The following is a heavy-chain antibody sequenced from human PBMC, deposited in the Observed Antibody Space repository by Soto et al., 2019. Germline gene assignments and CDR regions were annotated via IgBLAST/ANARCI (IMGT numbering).Heavy chain of an antibody. CDR1: GFTFSDYV. V-gene: IGHV3-23*01. Sequence: QPGGSLRLPCAASGFTFSDYVMTWVRQAPGKGLEWVSSLAGWGDTTYYADSVRGRFTISRDNSKNTLYVQLNSLRVEDTGIYYCAKGSASARPYYFDSWGQGTLVTVSS. D-gene: IGHD6-6*01. CDR3: AKGSASARPYYFDS. J-gene: IGHJ4*02. CDR2: LAGWGDTT.